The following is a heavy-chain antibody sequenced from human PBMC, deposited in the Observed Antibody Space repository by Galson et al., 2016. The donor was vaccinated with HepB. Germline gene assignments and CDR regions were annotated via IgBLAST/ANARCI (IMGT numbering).Heavy chain of an antibody. V-gene: IGHV3-9*01. D-gene: IGHD6-6*01. CDR2: ISWNSGNT. J-gene: IGHJ5*02. CDR3: AKSGTYSSSSGWFDP. Sequence: SLRLSCAASGFNFDDYAMHWVRQAPGEGLEWVSGISWNSGNTDYVDSVKGRFTISRDNAKNSLYLQMNSLRPEDTALYYCAKSGTYSSSSGWFDPWGQGTLVTVSS. CDR1: GFNFDDYA.